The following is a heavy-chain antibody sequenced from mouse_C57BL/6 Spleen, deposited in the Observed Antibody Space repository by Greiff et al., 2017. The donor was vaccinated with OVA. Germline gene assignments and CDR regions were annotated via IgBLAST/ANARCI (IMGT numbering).Heavy chain of an antibody. D-gene: IGHD2-3*01. CDR1: GYTFTDYN. V-gene: IGHV1-22*01. CDR2: INPNNGGT. J-gene: IGHJ2*01. CDR3: ARSDDYYFFDY. Sequence: EVKLQESGPELVKPGASVKMSCKASGYTFTDYNMPWVQQSPGKSLEWIGYINPNNGGTSYNQKFKGQATLTVNKTSSTAYMELRSLTSENSAVYYCARSDDYYFFDYWGQGTTLTVSS.